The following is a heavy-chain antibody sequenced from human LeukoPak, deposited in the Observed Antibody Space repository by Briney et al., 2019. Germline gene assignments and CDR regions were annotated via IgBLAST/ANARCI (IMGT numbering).Heavy chain of an antibody. D-gene: IGHD6-19*01. J-gene: IGHJ4*02. Sequence: ASVKVSCKVSGYTLTELSMHWVRQAPGQGLEWMGWISGYNGNTNYAQKLQGRVTMTTDTSTNTAYMELRSLRSDDTAVYYCARDLKRGYSSGRYSWGTGSSNDYWGQGTLVTVSS. CDR3: ARDLKRGYSSGRYSWGTGSSNDY. CDR2: ISGYNGNT. CDR1: GYTLTELS. V-gene: IGHV1-18*01.